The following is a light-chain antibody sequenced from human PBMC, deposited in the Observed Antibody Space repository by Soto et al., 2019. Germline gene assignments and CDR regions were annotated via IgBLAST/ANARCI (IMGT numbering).Light chain of an antibody. J-gene: IGKJ1*01. V-gene: IGKV1-6*02. Sequence: IQMTQSPSSLSASVGDRVTITCRASQAIRNDLGWYQQKPGKAPKLLINAASSLQSGVPSRFSGSGSGTDFTLTITSLQPEDFATYFCLQDYNYPRTFGQGTKVKSN. CDR2: AAS. CDR1: QAIRND. CDR3: LQDYNYPRT.